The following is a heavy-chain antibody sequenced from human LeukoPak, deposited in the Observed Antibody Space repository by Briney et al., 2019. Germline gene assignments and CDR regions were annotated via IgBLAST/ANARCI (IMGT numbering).Heavy chain of an antibody. Sequence: PGRSLRLSCAASGFTFSSYAMHWVRQAPGKGLEWVAVISYDGSNKYYADSVKGRFTISRDNSKNTLYLQMNSLRAEDTAVYYCACSPYWGQGTLVTVSS. V-gene: IGHV3-30-3*01. J-gene: IGHJ4*02. CDR3: ACSPY. CDR1: GFTFSSYA. D-gene: IGHD3-10*02. CDR2: ISYDGSNK.